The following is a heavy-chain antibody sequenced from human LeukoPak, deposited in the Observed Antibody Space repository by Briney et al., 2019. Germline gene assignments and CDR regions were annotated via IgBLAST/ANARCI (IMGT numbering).Heavy chain of an antibody. Sequence: NPSQTLSLTCTVSGGSISSVDYYWSWIRQHPGKGLEWIGYIYHSGSTYYNPSLKSRATISLDTSKNQFSLKLSSVPPADTAVYYCARETGGGDSYGVWGQGTLVSVSS. CDR3: ARETGGGDSYGV. V-gene: IGHV4-31*03. CDR2: IYHSGST. CDR1: GGSISSVDYY. D-gene: IGHD5-18*01. J-gene: IGHJ4*02.